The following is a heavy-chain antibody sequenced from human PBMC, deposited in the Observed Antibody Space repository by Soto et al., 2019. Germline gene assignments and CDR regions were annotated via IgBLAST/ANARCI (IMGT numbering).Heavy chain of an antibody. V-gene: IGHV4-4*07. D-gene: IGHD6-13*01. Sequence: PSETLSLTCAVSNFSLSKEYYWSWIRQPAGKGLEWIGRIYTSGSTNYNPSLKSRVTMSVDTSKNQFSLKLSSVTAADTAVYYCARDARQQLRAFDIWGQGTMVTVSS. CDR1: NFSLSKEYY. CDR3: ARDARQQLRAFDI. J-gene: IGHJ3*02. CDR2: IYTSGST.